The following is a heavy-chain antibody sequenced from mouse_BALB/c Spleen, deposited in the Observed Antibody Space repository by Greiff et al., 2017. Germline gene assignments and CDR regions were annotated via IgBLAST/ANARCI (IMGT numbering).Heavy chain of an antibody. V-gene: IGHV5-6*01. D-gene: IGHD2-1*01. CDR1: GFTFSSYG. CDR3: TRDRNYGNYFDY. CDR2: ISSGGSYT. J-gene: IGHJ2*01. Sequence: EVQLQQSGGDLVKPGGSLKLSCAASGFTFSSYGMSWVSQTPDKRLEWVATISSGGSYTYYPDSVKGRFTISRDNAKNTLYLQMSSLKSEDTAMYYCTRDRNYGNYFDYWGQGTTLTVSS.